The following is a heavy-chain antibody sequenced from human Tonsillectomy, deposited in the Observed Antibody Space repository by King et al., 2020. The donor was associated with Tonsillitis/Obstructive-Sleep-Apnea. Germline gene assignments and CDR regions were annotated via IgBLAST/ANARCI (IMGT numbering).Heavy chain of an antibody. D-gene: IGHD6-13*01. Sequence: VQLQESGPGLVKPSETLSLTCTVSGGSISSYYWSWIRQPAGKGLEWIGRIYTSGSTNYNPSLKSRVTMSVDTSKNQFSLKLSPVTAADTAVYYCARDEAAADYYYYGMDVWGQGTTVTVSS. CDR3: ARDEAAADYYYYGMDV. CDR2: IYTSGST. CDR1: GGSISSYY. J-gene: IGHJ6*02. V-gene: IGHV4-4*07.